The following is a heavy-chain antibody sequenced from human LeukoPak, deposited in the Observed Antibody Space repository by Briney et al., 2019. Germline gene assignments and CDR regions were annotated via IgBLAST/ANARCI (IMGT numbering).Heavy chain of an antibody. CDR2: ISSRSNYI. CDR1: GSTFSSYS. Sequence: PGGSLRLSCTASGSTFSSYSMNWVRQAPGKGLEWVSSISSRSNYIYYADSLKGRFTISRDNAKNSLYLQMNSLRAEDTAVYYCAKDATTTVTTLGGVFDYWGQGTLVTVSS. J-gene: IGHJ4*02. CDR3: AKDATTTVTTLGGVFDY. V-gene: IGHV3-21*01. D-gene: IGHD4-17*01.